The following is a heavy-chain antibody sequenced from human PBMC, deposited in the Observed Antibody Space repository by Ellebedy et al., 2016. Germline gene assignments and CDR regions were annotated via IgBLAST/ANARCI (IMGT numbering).Heavy chain of an antibody. CDR2: INYSGST. J-gene: IGHJ2*01. CDR3: ARHVYGGNPGWNDL. Sequence: GSLRLSCTVSGGSMNNYWWSWMRQPPGKRLEWVAYINYSGSTNSNSSLKSRVIISVDTSKNQFSLKLSSVTAEDTAVYYCARHVYGGNPGWNDLWGRGTLVTVSS. D-gene: IGHD4-23*01. V-gene: IGHV4-59*08. CDR1: GGSMNNYW.